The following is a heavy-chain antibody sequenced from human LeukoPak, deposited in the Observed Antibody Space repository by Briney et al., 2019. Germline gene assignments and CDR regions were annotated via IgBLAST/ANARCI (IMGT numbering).Heavy chain of an antibody. V-gene: IGHV3-9*01. CDR3: AKGPRPSRYGYVDY. CDR1: GFTFDDYA. J-gene: IGHJ4*02. Sequence: GGSLRLPCAASGFTFDDYAMHWVRQAPGKGLEWVSGISWNSGSIGYADSVKGRFTISRDNAKNSLYLQMNGLRAEDTALYYCAKGPRPSRYGYVDYWGQGTLVTVSS. CDR2: ISWNSGSI. D-gene: IGHD5-18*01.